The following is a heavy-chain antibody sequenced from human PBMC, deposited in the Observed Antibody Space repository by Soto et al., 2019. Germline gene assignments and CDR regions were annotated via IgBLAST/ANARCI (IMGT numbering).Heavy chain of an antibody. CDR2: MYYGGST. V-gene: IGHV4-59*08. Sequence: PSETLSLTCTVSGAFISNFYWSWIRQPPGKGLEWIGNMYYGGSTKYNPSLNSRATISIATSKNQLFLKLSSVTAADTAVYYCARRLYYDSSGFEGGGMDVWGQGTTVT. CDR3: ARRLYYDSSGFEGGGMDV. J-gene: IGHJ6*02. D-gene: IGHD3-22*01. CDR1: GAFISNFY.